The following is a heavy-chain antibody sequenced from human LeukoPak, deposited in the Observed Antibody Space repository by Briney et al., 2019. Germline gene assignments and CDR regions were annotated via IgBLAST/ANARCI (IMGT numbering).Heavy chain of an antibody. Sequence: GGSLRLSCAASGFTLSGSGVYWVRQASGKGLEWVGHISDKAGNYAIAYVESVKGRFTMSRDDSQNTAYLQMNSLKTDDSAVYYCHSDASGRPWGQGTLVTVSS. CDR3: HSDASGRP. V-gene: IGHV3-73*01. J-gene: IGHJ4*02. D-gene: IGHD3-10*01. CDR2: ISDKAGNYAI. CDR1: GFTLSGSG.